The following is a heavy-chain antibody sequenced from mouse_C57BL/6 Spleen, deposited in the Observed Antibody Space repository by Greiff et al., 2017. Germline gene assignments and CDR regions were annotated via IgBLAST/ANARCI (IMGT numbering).Heavy chain of an antibody. Sequence: EVQRVESGPGLVKPSQSLSLTCSVTGYSITSGYYWNWIRQFPGNKLEWMGYISYDGSNNYNPSLKNRISITRDTSKNQFFLKLNSVTTEDTATYYCARAREGLRPLFDYWGQGTTLTVSS. V-gene: IGHV3-6*01. CDR3: ARAREGLRPLFDY. J-gene: IGHJ2*01. CDR2: ISYDGSN. CDR1: GYSITSGYY. D-gene: IGHD2-4*01.